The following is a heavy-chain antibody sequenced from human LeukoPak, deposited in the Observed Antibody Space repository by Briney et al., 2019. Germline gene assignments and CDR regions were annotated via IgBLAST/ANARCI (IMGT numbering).Heavy chain of an antibody. J-gene: IGHJ4*02. CDR1: GYTFTSYG. CDR3: AREGDYGDYVPEYYFDY. V-gene: IGHV1-18*01. CDR2: ISAYNGNT. D-gene: IGHD4-17*01. Sequence: ASVKVSCKASGYTFTSYGISWVRQAPGQGLEWMGWISAYNGNTNYAQKLRGRVTMTTDTSTSTAYMELRSLRSDDTAVYYCAREGDYGDYVPEYYFDYWGQGTLVTVSS.